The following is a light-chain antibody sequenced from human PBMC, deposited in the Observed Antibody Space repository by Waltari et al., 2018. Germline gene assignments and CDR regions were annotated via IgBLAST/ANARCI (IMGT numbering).Light chain of an antibody. V-gene: IGKV1-8*01. CDR1: QGISSY. CDR3: QQYYSYPPVYT. CDR2: AAS. J-gene: IGKJ2*01. Sequence: AIRMTRSPSSFSASTGDRVTITCRASQGISSYLAWYQQKPGKAPKLLIYAASTLQSGVPSRFSGSGSGTDFTLTISCLQSEDFATYYCQQYYSYPPVYTFGQGTKLEIK.